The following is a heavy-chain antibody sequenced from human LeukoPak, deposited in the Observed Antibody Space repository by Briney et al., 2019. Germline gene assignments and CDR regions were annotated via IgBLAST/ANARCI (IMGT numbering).Heavy chain of an antibody. CDR3: ASSYDSSGYYYDY. CDR2: IYHSGST. J-gene: IGHJ4*02. D-gene: IGHD3-22*01. V-gene: IGHV4-30-2*01. Sequence: SETLSLTCAVSGGSISSGGYPWSWIRQPPGEGLEWIGYIYHSGSTYYNPSLKSRVTISVDRSKNQFSLKLSSVTAADTAVYYCASSYDSSGYYYDYWGQGTLVTVSS. CDR1: GGSISSGGYP.